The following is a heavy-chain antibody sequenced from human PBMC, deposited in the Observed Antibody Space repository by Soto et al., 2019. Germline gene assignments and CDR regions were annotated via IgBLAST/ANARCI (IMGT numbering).Heavy chain of an antibody. CDR1: GGSISSGGYS. Sequence: QLQLQESGSGLVKPSQTLSLTCAVSGGSISSGGYSWSWIRQPPGKDLEWIGYIYHSGSTYYNPSLKSRVTISVDRSKNQFSLKLSSVTAADTAVYYCARYDRAEDDAFDIWGQGTMVTVSS. J-gene: IGHJ3*02. V-gene: IGHV4-30-2*01. CDR2: IYHSGST. D-gene: IGHD3-22*01. CDR3: ARYDRAEDDAFDI.